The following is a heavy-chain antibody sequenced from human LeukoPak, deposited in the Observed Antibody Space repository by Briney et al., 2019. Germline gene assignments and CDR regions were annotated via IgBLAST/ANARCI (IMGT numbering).Heavy chain of an antibody. D-gene: IGHD6-19*01. Sequence: PGGSLRLSCAASGFTFSGYGMHWVRQAPGKGLDWVSYISGSSSTIKYADSVEGRFTISRDNAKNSLYLQMNSLRAEDTAVYYCARELRQWLASGPNDYWGQGTLVTVSS. CDR2: ISGSSSTI. CDR1: GFTFSGYG. J-gene: IGHJ4*02. V-gene: IGHV3-48*01. CDR3: ARELRQWLASGPNDY.